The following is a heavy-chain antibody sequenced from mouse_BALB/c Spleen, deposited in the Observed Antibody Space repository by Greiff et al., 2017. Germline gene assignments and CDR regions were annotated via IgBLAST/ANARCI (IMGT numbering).Heavy chain of an antibody. CDR3: ARGGNYAMDY. CDR2: ISYDGSN. CDR1: GYSITSGYY. V-gene: IGHV3-6*02. D-gene: IGHD1-1*01. Sequence: EVQLVESGPGLVKPSQSLSLTCSVTGYSITSGYYWNWIRQFPGNKLEWMGYISYDGSNNYNPSLKNRISITRDTSKNQFFLKLNSVTTEDTATYYCARGGNYAMDYWGQGTSVTVYS. J-gene: IGHJ4*01.